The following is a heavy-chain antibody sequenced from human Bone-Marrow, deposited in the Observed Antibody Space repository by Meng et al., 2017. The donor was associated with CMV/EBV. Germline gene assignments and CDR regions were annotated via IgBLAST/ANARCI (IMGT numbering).Heavy chain of an antibody. V-gene: IGHV3-74*01. CDR2: INSDGSST. CDR3: ARDPSYGYYDFWSGYSGMDV. D-gene: IGHD3-3*01. CDR1: GFTFSSYW. J-gene: IGHJ6*02. Sequence: GGSLRLSCAASGFTFSSYWMHWVRQAPGKGLVWVSRINSDGSSTSYADSVKGRFTISRDNAKNTLYLQMNSLRAEDTAVYYCARDPSYGYYDFWSGYSGMDVWGQGTKVTVSS.